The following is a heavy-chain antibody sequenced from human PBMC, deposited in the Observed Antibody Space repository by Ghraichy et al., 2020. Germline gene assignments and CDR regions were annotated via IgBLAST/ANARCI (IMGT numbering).Heavy chain of an antibody. D-gene: IGHD5-18*01. J-gene: IGHJ6*02. CDR1: GGSILSDTYF. CDR3: ASQAPYSPPVYGMDV. V-gene: IGHV4-39*01. Sequence: SETLSLTCTVSGGSILSDTYFWGWLRQPPGKVLEWIGCIFVGGSTHYKPSLKSRVTISADTSKNQVSLKVSSMTAADTAVYYCASQAPYSPPVYGMDVWGQGTPVTVSS. CDR2: IFVGGST.